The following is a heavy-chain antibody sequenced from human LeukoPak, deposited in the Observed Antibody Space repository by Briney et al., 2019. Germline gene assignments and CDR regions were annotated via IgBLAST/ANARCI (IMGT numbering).Heavy chain of an antibody. Sequence: PSEALSLTCTVSGGSINNYYWSWIRQPAGKGLEWIGRIYTRGSTDYNPSLKSRVTMSVDTSKNQFSLTLSSVTAADTAVYYCARGRYCSADICSGGDAFDIWGQGTMVYVSS. CDR3: ARGRYCSADICSGGDAFDI. CDR2: IYTRGST. CDR1: GGSINNYY. J-gene: IGHJ3*02. V-gene: IGHV4-4*07. D-gene: IGHD2-15*01.